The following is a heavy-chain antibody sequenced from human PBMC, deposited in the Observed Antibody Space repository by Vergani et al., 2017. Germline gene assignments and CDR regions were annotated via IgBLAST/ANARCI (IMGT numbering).Heavy chain of an antibody. Sequence: QMQLVESGGGVVQPGRSLRLSCVVSGFTSSYYGMHWVRQAPGKGLEWVAVISYDGTQKYYADSVKGRFTISRDNSKSTLYLQMNSLRTEDTAVYYCATKSCGTPGCQIGYFREWGQGTLVTVSS. J-gene: IGHJ1*01. CDR2: ISYDGTQK. V-gene: IGHV3-30*03. D-gene: IGHD1-1*01. CDR3: ATKSCGTPGCQIGYFRE. CDR1: GFTSSYYG.